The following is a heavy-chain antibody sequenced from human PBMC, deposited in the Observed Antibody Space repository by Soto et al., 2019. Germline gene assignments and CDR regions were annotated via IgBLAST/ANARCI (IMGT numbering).Heavy chain of an antibody. CDR2: ISWNSGSI. V-gene: IGHV3-9*01. CDR3: ASGLSDGVGSYGPFDAFDT. Sequence: EVQVVESGGGLVQPGRSLRLSCAASGFIFEDSAMHWVRQAPGKGLEWVSGISWNSGSIDYADSVTGRFTISRDNAKNYLSLQMNNLRTEDPALYYCASGLSDGVGSYGPFDAFDTWGQGTRVTVSS. CDR1: GFIFEDSA. J-gene: IGHJ3*02. D-gene: IGHD3-10*01.